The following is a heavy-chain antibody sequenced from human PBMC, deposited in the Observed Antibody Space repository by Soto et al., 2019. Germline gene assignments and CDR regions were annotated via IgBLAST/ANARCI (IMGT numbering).Heavy chain of an antibody. Sequence: EVQLVESGGGLVQPGRSLRLSCAASGFTFDDYAMHWVRQAPGKGLEWVSGISWNSGSIGYAESVKGRFTISRDNAKNSLYLQMNSLRAEDTALYYCAKDMTPNIVATSQLDYWGQGTLVTVSS. CDR1: GFTFDDYA. D-gene: IGHD5-12*01. CDR3: AKDMTPNIVATSQLDY. CDR2: ISWNSGSI. J-gene: IGHJ4*02. V-gene: IGHV3-9*01.